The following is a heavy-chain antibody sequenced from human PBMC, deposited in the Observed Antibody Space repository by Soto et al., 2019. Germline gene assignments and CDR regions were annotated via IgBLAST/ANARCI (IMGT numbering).Heavy chain of an antibody. CDR3: ARDYGDYVPRNDY. CDR1: GFTFSSYS. Sequence: EVQLVESGGGLIQPGESLRLSCAASGFTFSSYSMNWVRQAPGKGLEWISYISSSDINIYYADSVKGRFTISRDIAKNSLYLQMNSLRAEDTAVYYCARDYGDYVPRNDYWGQGTLVTVSS. D-gene: IGHD4-17*01. J-gene: IGHJ4*02. V-gene: IGHV3-48*01. CDR2: ISSSDINI.